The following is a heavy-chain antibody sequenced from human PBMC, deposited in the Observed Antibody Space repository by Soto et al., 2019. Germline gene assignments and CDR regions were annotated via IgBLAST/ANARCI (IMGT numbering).Heavy chain of an antibody. CDR2: IIPIFGTP. J-gene: IGHJ4*02. Sequence: QVQLVQSVAEVKKPGSSVKVSCKASGDSFSSYAISWVRQAPGHGLEWMGRIIPIFGTPNYAQRVEGRVTITAVQSTSTANMELSSLRSDDTAVYYWATGVNYYETSALAYWGQGTLVTGSS. V-gene: IGHV1-69*01. CDR3: ATGVNYYETSALAY. D-gene: IGHD3-22*01. CDR1: GDSFSSYA.